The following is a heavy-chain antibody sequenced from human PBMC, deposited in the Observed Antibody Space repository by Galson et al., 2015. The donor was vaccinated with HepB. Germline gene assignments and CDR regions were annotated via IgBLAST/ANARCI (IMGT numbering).Heavy chain of an antibody. CDR1: GDSVSSNSAA. CDR3: ARERAGQLDY. CDR2: TYYRSKWYN. Sequence: CAISGDSVSSNSAARIWIRQSPSRGLEWLGRTYYRSKWYNDYAVSVKSRITINPDTSKNQFSLQLNSVTPEDTAVYYCARERAGQLDYWGQGALVTVSS. J-gene: IGHJ4*02. V-gene: IGHV6-1*01.